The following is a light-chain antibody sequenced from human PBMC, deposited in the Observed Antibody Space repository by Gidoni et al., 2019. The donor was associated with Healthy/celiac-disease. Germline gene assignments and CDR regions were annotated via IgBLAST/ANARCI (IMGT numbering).Light chain of an antibody. CDR3: QAWDSSTGV. V-gene: IGLV3-21*01. CDR2: YDS. CDR1: NIGSKS. J-gene: IGLJ1*01. Sequence: SYVLTHPPSVSVAPGKTAMITGGGNNIGSKSVHWYKQKPGQAPVLVIYYDSDRPSGIPERCSGSNSGNTATLTSSGTQAMDEADYYCQAWDSSTGVFGTGTKVTVL.